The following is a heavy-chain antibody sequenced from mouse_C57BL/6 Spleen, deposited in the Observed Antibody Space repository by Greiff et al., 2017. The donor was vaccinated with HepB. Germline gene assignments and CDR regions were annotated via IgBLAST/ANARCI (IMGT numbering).Heavy chain of an antibody. Sequence: EVKLVESGGGLVKPGGSLKLSCAASGFTFSSYAMSWVRQTPEKRLEWVATISDGGSYTYYPDNVKGRFTISRDNAKNNLYLQMSHLKSEDTALYYCARDRGLLYDYWGQGTTLTVSS. CDR2: ISDGGSYT. V-gene: IGHV5-4*01. CDR1: GFTFSSYA. J-gene: IGHJ2*01. CDR3: ARDRGLLYDY. D-gene: IGHD3-1*01.